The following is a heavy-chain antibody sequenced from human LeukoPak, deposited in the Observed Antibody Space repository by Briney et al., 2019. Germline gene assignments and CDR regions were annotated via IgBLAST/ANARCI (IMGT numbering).Heavy chain of an antibody. Sequence: PGGSLRLSCAASGFTFSSYAMSWVRQAPGKGLEWVSAISGSGGSTYYADSVKGRFTIPRDNSKNTLYLQMNSLRAEDTAVYYCAKDSYYDSSGSFGPADYWGQGTLVTVSS. D-gene: IGHD3-22*01. CDR2: ISGSGGST. J-gene: IGHJ4*02. CDR3: AKDSYYDSSGSFGPADY. CDR1: GFTFSSYA. V-gene: IGHV3-23*01.